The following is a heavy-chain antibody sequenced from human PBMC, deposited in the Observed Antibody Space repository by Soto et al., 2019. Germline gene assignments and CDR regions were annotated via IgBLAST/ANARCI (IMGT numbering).Heavy chain of an antibody. J-gene: IGHJ6*03. D-gene: IGHD6-6*01. CDR2: FDPEDGET. Sequence: ASVKVSCKVSGYTLTELSMHWVRQAPGEGLEWMGGFDPEDGETIYAQKFQGRVTMTEDTSTDTAYMELSSLRSVDTAVYYCATGRIAARPRDYYYYYMDVWGKGTTVTVSS. CDR1: GYTLTELS. V-gene: IGHV1-24*01. CDR3: ATGRIAARPRDYYYYYMDV.